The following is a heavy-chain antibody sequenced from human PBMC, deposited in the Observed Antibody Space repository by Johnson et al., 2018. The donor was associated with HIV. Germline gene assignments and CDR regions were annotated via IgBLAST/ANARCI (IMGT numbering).Heavy chain of an antibody. J-gene: IGHJ3*02. D-gene: IGHD2/OR15-2a*01. CDR2: SNSDGSST. V-gene: IGHV3-74*02. CDR1: GFTFSSYW. CDR3: ARGVGYYSHDAFDI. Sequence: VQLVESGGGLVQPGGSLRLSCAASGFTFSSYWMHWVRQAPGKGLVWVSRSNSDGSSTSYADSVKGRFTISRDNAKNTLYLQMNSLRAEDTAVYYCARGVGYYSHDAFDIWGQGTMVTVSS.